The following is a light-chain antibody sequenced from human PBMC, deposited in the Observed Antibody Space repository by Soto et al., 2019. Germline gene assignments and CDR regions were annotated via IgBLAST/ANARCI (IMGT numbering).Light chain of an antibody. CDR3: QQYNNWPPLT. Sequence: EIVLTQSPSTLSVSPGERVTLFCRASQKLSGNLAWYQQKPGQAPRLLMYGASIRATGFPDRFSGSGSGTEFTLIISSLQSEDFAVYYCQQYNNWPPLTFGGGTKVDIK. J-gene: IGKJ4*01. V-gene: IGKV3-15*01. CDR1: QKLSGN. CDR2: GAS.